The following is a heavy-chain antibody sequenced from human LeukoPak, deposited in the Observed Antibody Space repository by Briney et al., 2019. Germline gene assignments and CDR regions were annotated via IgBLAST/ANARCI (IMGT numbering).Heavy chain of an antibody. CDR1: GYSISSGYY. V-gene: IGHV4-38-2*01. D-gene: IGHD3/OR15-3a*01. J-gene: IGHJ6*04. CDR2: IYQSVST. CDR3: ARGSNYCYSMDV. Sequence: SETLSLTCAVSGYSISSGYYWGWIRQPPGKGLEWIGSIYQSVSTYYSPSRKSRVAISADTPKNQFSLKLTSVTAADTAVYYCARGSNYCYSMDVWGKGSTVTVSS.